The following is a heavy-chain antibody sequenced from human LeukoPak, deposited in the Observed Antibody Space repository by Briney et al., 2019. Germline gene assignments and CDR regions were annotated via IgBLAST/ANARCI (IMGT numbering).Heavy chain of an antibody. Sequence: PGGSLRLSCAASGFTFSFYGMHWVRQAPGKGLDWVALIRYDGSNKYYADSVKGRFTISRDSSKNTLYLQRNSLRREDTAVYFCANRACSSTNCYTDYWGQGTLVIVSS. CDR1: GFTFSFYG. J-gene: IGHJ4*02. D-gene: IGHD2-2*02. V-gene: IGHV3-30*02. CDR3: ANRACSSTNCYTDY. CDR2: IRYDGSNK.